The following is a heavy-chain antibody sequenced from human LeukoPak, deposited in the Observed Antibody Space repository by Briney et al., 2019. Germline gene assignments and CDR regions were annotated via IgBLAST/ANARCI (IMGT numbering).Heavy chain of an antibody. CDR3: AKVQGYDILTGSLGAFDI. J-gene: IGHJ3*02. D-gene: IGHD3-9*01. CDR1: GFTFSSYG. CDR2: ISYDGSNK. V-gene: IGHV3-30*18. Sequence: GRSLSLSCAASGFTFSSYGMHWVRQAPGKGLEWVAVISYDGSNKYYADSVKGRFTISRDNSKNTLYLQMNSLRAEDSAVYYCAKVQGYDILTGSLGAFDIWGQGTMVTVSS.